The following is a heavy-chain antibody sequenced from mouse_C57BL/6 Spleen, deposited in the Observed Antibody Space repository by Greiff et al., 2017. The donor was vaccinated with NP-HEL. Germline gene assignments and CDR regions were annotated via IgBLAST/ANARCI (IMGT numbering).Heavy chain of an antibody. CDR3: TGSYSNYFCAMEY. D-gene: IGHD2-5*01. J-gene: IGHJ4*01. Sequence: QVQLQQSGPELVKPGASVKISCKASGYAFSSSWMNWVKQRPGKGLEWIGRIYPGDGDTNYNGKVTGKATLTADKSSSTAYMPRSSLTSEDSAVYCCTGSYSNYFCAMEYWGQGTSVTVSS. CDR1: GYAFSSSW. CDR2: IYPGDGDT. V-gene: IGHV1-82*01.